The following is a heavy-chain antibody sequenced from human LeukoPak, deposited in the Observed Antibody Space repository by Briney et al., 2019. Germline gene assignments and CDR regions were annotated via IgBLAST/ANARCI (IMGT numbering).Heavy chain of an antibody. CDR3: ARGGQWAETNWFDP. CDR2: IYSSGHT. Sequence: SETLSLTCTVSDGSISDYHWVWIRQPPGKGLEWIGDIYSSGHTDYTPSLRGRVSMSIDASRNHFSLKVDSVTTVDTAVYYCARGGQWAETNWFDPWGRGILVSVS. V-gene: IGHV4-59*01. D-gene: IGHD1-26*01. J-gene: IGHJ5*02. CDR1: DGSISDYH.